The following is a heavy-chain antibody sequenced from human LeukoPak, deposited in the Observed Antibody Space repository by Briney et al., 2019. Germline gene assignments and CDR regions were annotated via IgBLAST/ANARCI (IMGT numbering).Heavy chain of an antibody. J-gene: IGHJ6*04. CDR3: ARDRSGSDYGMDV. V-gene: IGHV3-21*01. D-gene: IGHD3-10*01. CDR2: ISSSSSYI. CDR1: GFTFSSYS. Sequence: GGSLRLSCAASGFTFSSYSMNWVRQAPGKGLEWVSSISSSSSYIYYADSVKGRFTISRDNAKNSLYLQMNSLRAEDTAVYYCARDRSGSDYGMDVWGKGTTVTVTS.